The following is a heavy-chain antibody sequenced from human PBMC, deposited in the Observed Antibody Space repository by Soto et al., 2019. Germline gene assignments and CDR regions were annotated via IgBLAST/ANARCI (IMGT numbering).Heavy chain of an antibody. D-gene: IGHD3-22*01. CDR2: INPNSGGT. CDR1: GYTFTGYY. J-gene: IGHJ5*02. CDR3: ARPYDKWGYDWFAP. V-gene: IGHV1-2*02. Sequence: GASGKVSCKASGYTFTGYYMHWVRQAPGQGLEWMGWINPNSGGTNYAQKFQGRVTMTRDTSISTAYMELSRLRSDDTAVYYCARPYDKWGYDWFAPWAQRTLVTVSS.